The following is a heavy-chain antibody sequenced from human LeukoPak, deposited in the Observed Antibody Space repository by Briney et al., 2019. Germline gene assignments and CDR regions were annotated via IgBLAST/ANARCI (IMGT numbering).Heavy chain of an antibody. J-gene: IGHJ4*02. Sequence: GRSLRLSCAAPGFTFSSYGMHWVRQAPGKGLEWVAVIWYDGSNKYYADSVKGRFTISRDNSKNTLYLQMNSLRAEDTAVYYCARGWAAAGIRARGFDYWGQGTLVTVSS. CDR3: ARGWAAAGIRARGFDY. CDR2: IWYDGSNK. V-gene: IGHV3-33*01. D-gene: IGHD6-13*01. CDR1: GFTFSSYG.